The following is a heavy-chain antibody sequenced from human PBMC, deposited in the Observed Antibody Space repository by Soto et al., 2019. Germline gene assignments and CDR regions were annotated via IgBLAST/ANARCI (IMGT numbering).Heavy chain of an antibody. CDR1: GDSISRGYH. J-gene: IGHJ4*02. CDR2: IYHSVTT. CDR3: ARTHSVGYYPY. Sequence: SETLSLTGAVSGDSISRGYHWAWIRQPPGKGLEWVASIYHSVTTYYNPSLTSRVNISVDTSKNQFSLKVNSVTAADSAVYFCARTHSVGYYPYLGQGTLVTVSS. V-gene: IGHV4-38-2*01. D-gene: IGHD2-2*03.